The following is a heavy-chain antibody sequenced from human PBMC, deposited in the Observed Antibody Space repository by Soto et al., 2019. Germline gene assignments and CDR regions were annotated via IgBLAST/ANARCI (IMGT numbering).Heavy chain of an antibody. V-gene: IGHV4-39*01. CDR2: IYYSGST. D-gene: IGHD4-17*01. Sequence: SSETLSLTCTVSGGSLSSSSYYRGWIRQPPGKGLEWIGSIYYSGSTYYNPSLQSRVTMSVDTSKNQFSLNLSSVTAADTAVYYCAMTRGSKYYFDYWGQGTLVTVSS. CDR3: AMTRGSKYYFDY. CDR1: GGSLSSSSYY. J-gene: IGHJ4*02.